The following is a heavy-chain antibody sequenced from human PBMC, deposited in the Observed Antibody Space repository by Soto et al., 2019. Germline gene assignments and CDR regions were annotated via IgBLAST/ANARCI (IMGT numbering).Heavy chain of an antibody. J-gene: IGHJ3*02. CDR1: GGTFSTYA. CDR2: IIPIFGTA. CDR3: AREIFGVIISGGRDAFDI. V-gene: IGHV1-69*01. D-gene: IGHD3-3*01. Sequence: QVQLVQSGAEVKKPGSSVKVSCKASGGTFSTYAISWVRQAPGQGLEWMGGIIPIFGTAKYAQKFQGRVTIPADESTSTAYMELSSLRSADTAVYYCAREIFGVIISGGRDAFDIWGQGTMVTVSS.